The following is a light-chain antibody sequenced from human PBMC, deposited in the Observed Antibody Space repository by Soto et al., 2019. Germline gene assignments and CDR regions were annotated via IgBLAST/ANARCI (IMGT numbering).Light chain of an antibody. CDR2: GGS. CDR1: QSVSSNH. V-gene: IGKV3-20*01. CDR3: QQYSSSQT. J-gene: IGKJ1*01. Sequence: DIVLTQSPGTLSLSPGERATLSCRASQSVSSNHLAWYQQKPGQAPRLLIYGGSSRATGIPVRFSGSGSETDFTLTITILEPEDFAVYYCQQYSSSQTFGKGTKVEIK.